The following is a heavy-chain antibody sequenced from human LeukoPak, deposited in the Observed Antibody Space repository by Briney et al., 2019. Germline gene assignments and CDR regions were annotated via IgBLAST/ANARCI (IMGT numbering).Heavy chain of an antibody. J-gene: IGHJ4*02. Sequence: SETLTLTCAVSGASISSSNYYWGWVRQSPGKGLEWIGNIYSSGNTYYNASLKSRVTMYIDTSKNQFSLKLSSVAAADTAVYYCATEGGIAARLGYWGQGTLVTVSS. V-gene: IGHV4-39*07. CDR2: IYSSGNT. D-gene: IGHD6-6*01. CDR3: ATEGGIAARLGY. CDR1: GASISSSNYY.